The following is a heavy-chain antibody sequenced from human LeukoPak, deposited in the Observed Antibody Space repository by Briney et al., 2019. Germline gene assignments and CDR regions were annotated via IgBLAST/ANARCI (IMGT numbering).Heavy chain of an antibody. CDR2: IIPIFGTA. CDR1: GGTFSSYA. D-gene: IGHD5-24*01. Sequence: GASVKVSCKASGGTFSSYAISWVRQAPGQGLEWMGGIIPIFGTANYAQKFQGRVTITADKSTSTAYMELSSLRSEDTAVYYCARIIGWLQSDYYYYYYMDVWGKGTTVTVSS. CDR3: ARIIGWLQSDYYYYYYMDV. J-gene: IGHJ6*03. V-gene: IGHV1-69*06.